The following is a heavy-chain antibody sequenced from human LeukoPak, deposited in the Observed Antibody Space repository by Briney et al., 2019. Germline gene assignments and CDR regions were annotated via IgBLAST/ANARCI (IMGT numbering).Heavy chain of an antibody. V-gene: IGHV5-10-1*01. J-gene: IGHJ4*02. D-gene: IGHD6-13*01. CDR1: GYSFTGYW. CDR2: IDPSDSYT. Sequence: PGESLKISCKGSGYSFTGYWISWVRQMPGKGLEWMGRIDPSDSYTNYSPSFQGHVTISADMSISTAYLQWSSLKASDTAMYYCARHTSSWNEGDDYWGQGTLVTVSS. CDR3: ARHTSSWNEGDDY.